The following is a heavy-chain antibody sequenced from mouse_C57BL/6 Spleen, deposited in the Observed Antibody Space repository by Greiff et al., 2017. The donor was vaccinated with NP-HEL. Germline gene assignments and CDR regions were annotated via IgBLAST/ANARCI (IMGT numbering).Heavy chain of an antibody. CDR1: GYTFTDYE. D-gene: IGHD2-5*01. Sequence: VKLMESGAELVRPGASVTLSCKASGYTFTDYEMHWVKQTPVHGLEWIGAIDPETGGTAYNQKFKGKAILTADKSSSTAYMELRSLTSEDSAVYYCTRSAYYSNYDYAMDYWGQGTSVTVSS. CDR2: IDPETGGT. V-gene: IGHV1-15*01. CDR3: TRSAYYSNYDYAMDY. J-gene: IGHJ4*01.